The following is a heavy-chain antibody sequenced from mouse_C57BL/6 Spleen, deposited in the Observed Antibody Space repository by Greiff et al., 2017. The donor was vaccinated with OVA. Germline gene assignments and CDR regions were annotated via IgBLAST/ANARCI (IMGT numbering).Heavy chain of an antibody. V-gene: IGHV14-4*01. CDR1: GFNIKDDY. D-gene: IGHD2-5*01. Sequence: VQLQQPGAELVRPGASVKLSCTASGFNIKDDYMHWVKQRPEQGLEWIGWIDPENGDTEYASKFQGKATITADTSSNTAYLQLSSLTSEDTAVYYCTTAYYSNDGGYWGQGTTLTVSS. CDR3: TTAYYSNDGGY. CDR2: IDPENGDT. J-gene: IGHJ2*01.